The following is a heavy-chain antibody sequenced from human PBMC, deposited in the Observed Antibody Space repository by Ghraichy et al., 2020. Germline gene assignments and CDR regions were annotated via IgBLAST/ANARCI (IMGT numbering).Heavy chain of an antibody. CDR2: IYYSGST. CDR3: ARYAPSGTIFGVVMGNYYYMDV. CDR1: GGSISSYY. Sequence: GSLRLTCTVSGGSISSYYWSWIRQPPGKGLEWIGYIYYSGSTNYNPSLKSRVTISVDTSKNQFSLKLSSVTAADTAVYYCARYAPSGTIFGVVMGNYYYMDVWGKGTTVTVSS. V-gene: IGHV4-59*01. D-gene: IGHD3-3*01. J-gene: IGHJ6*03.